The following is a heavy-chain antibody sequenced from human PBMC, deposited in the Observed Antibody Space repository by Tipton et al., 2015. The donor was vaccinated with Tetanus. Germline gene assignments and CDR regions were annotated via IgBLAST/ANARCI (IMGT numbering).Heavy chain of an antibody. CDR3: ARDSSSSWYGLDY. D-gene: IGHD6-13*01. J-gene: IGHJ4*02. Sequence: QSGAEVKKPGASVKVSCKASGYTFTSYAMHWVRQAPGQRLEWMGWINAGNGNTKYSQKFQGRVTITRDTSASTAYMELSSLRSEDTAVYYCARDSSSSWYGLDYWGQGTLVTVSS. V-gene: IGHV1-3*01. CDR1: GYTFTSYA. CDR2: INAGNGNT.